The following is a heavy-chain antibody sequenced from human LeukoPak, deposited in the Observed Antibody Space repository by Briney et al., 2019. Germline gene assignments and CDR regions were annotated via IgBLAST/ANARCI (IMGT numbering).Heavy chain of an antibody. CDR2: IYTSGST. V-gene: IGHV4-4*07. CDR1: GGSISSYY. Sequence: SETLSLTCTVSGGSISSYYWSWIRQPAGKGLEWIGRIYTSGSTNYNPSLESRVTISVDTSKNQFSLKLSSVTAADTAVYYCARGATVTTLVDAFDIWGQGTMVTVSS. D-gene: IGHD4-17*01. CDR3: ARGATVTTLVDAFDI. J-gene: IGHJ3*02.